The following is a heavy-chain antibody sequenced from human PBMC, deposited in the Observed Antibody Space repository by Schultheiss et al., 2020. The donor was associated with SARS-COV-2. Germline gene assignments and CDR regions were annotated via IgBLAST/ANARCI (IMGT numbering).Heavy chain of an antibody. CDR2: ISHDGTNK. Sequence: GESLKISCSASGFTFSSYAMHWVRQAPGKGLEWVAVISHDGTNKYYGDSVKGRFTISRENAKNSLYLQMNSLRAGDTAVYYCARGLAGGLDGWGQGTTVTVSS. D-gene: IGHD3-9*01. CDR3: ARGLAGGLDG. CDR1: GFTFSSYA. J-gene: IGHJ6*02. V-gene: IGHV3-30*14.